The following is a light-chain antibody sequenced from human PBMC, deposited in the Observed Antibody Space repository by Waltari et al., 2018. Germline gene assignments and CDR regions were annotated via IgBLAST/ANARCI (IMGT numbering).Light chain of an antibody. J-gene: IGLJ3*02. V-gene: IGLV1-51*02. CDR1: NDNLGLTL. CDR2: EDD. Sequence: QSTLTQPPSVSAAPGQRVTLSCSGTNDNLGLTLLSWYRQFPGAAPQLLIYEDDKRPSGIPDRFSASKSGTSATLAITGLQTGDEADYYCATWDVRLTPRHMFGGGTKVTVL. CDR3: ATWDVRLTPRHM.